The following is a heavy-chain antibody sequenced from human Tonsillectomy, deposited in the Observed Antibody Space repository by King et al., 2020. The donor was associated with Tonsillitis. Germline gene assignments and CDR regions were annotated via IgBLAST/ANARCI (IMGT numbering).Heavy chain of an antibody. CDR2: IKQDGSEK. CDR3: ATTSGPGGTFDF. V-gene: IGHV3-7*03. CDR1: GITFSSYW. D-gene: IGHD3-16*01. J-gene: IGHJ3*01. Sequence: VQLVESGGGLVQPGGSLRLSCAASGITFSSYWMSWVRQTPGKGLEGVANIKQDGSEKYYVDSVKGRFTISRDNAKNSLYLHMNSLRAEDMAVYYCATTSGPGGTFDFWGQGTMVTVSS.